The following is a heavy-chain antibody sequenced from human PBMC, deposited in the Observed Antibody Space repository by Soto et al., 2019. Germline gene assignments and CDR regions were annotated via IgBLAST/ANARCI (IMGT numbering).Heavy chain of an antibody. Sequence: QVQLQQWGAGLLKPSETLSLNCAVYGGSLSDYNWSWIRQPPGRGLEWIGEINRSGISRYNPSLMRRFTMSVYTSQYQFSLNLSSVTAADTAVYYCARGRQGSRIVMVEGGVRRGNGMDVWCEGTTVTVSS. J-gene: IGHJ6*02. CDR3: ARGRQGSRIVMVEGGVRRGNGMDV. CDR2: INRSGIS. CDR1: GGSLSDYN. D-gene: IGHD3-10*01. V-gene: IGHV4-34*01.